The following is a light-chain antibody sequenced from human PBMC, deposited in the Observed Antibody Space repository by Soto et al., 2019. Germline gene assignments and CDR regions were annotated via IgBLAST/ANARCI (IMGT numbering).Light chain of an antibody. V-gene: IGLV2-8*01. J-gene: IGLJ1*01. CDR3: SSYAGSNNFPYV. Sequence: QSVLTQPPSASGSPGQSVTISCTGTSSDVGGYNYVSWYQQHPGKAPKLMIYEVSKRPSGVPDRFSGSKSGNTASPTVSGLQAEDEADYYCSSYAGSNNFPYVFGTGTQLTVL. CDR1: SSDVGGYNY. CDR2: EVS.